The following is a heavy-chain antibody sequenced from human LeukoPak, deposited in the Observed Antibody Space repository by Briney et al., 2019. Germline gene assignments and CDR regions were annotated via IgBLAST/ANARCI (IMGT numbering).Heavy chain of an antibody. D-gene: IGHD3-10*02. J-gene: IGHJ5*02. Sequence: TSETLSLTCTVSGGSIRSYSWSWIRQPAGKGLEWIGRFYGSGSTTYNPSLKGRVTLSVDTSKSQLSMKLTSVSAADTGVYYCANDRGVIGWFDPWGQGIFVSVSS. V-gene: IGHV4-4*07. CDR3: ANDRGVIGWFDP. CDR1: GGSIRSYS. CDR2: FYGSGST.